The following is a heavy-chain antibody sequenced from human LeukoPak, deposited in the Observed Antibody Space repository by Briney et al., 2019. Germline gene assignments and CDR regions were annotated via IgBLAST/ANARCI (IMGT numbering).Heavy chain of an antibody. V-gene: IGHV3-53*01. CDR3: ARDRFGLQSQTDY. CDR1: GFTVSSNY. J-gene: IGHJ4*02. CDR2: IYSGGST. D-gene: IGHD4-11*01. Sequence: PGGSLRLSCAASGFTVSSNYMSWVRQAPGKGLEWVSVIYSGGSTYYADSVKGRFTISRDNAKNSLYLQMNSLRAEDTAVYYCARDRFGLQSQTDYWGQGTLVTVSS.